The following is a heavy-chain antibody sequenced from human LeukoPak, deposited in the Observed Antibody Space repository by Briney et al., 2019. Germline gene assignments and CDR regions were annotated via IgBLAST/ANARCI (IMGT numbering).Heavy chain of an antibody. CDR1: GYTFTGYY. D-gene: IGHD3-10*01. V-gene: IGHV1-2*02. J-gene: IGHJ6*03. CDR2: INPNSGGT. CDR3: ARVGGSGSYFVLDYYMDV. Sequence: ASVKVSCKASGYTFTGYYMHWVRQAPGQGLEWMGWINPNSGGTNYAQKFQGRVTMTRDTSISTAYMELSRLRSDDTAVYYCARVGGSGSYFVLDYYMDVWGKGTTVTISS.